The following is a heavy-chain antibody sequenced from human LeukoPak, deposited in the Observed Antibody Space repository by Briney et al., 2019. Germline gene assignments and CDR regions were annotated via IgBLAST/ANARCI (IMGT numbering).Heavy chain of an antibody. Sequence: GRSLRLSCAASGFTFSSYAMHWVRQAPGKGLEWVAVISYDGSNKYYADSVKGRLTISRDNSKNTLYLQMNSLRAEDTAVYYCARANKAGYSSSPNDYWGQGTLVTVSS. CDR2: ISYDGSNK. CDR1: GFTFSSYA. D-gene: IGHD6-13*01. CDR3: ARANKAGYSSSPNDY. V-gene: IGHV3-30-3*01. J-gene: IGHJ4*02.